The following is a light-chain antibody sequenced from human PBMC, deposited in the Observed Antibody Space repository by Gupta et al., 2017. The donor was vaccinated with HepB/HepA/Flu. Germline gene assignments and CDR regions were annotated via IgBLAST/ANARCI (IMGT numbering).Light chain of an antibody. J-gene: IGLJ2*01. CDR1: GSNIGSNT. Sequence: QSVLTQPPSASGTPGRRVTISCSGSGSNIGSNTVIWYQQLPGTAPKLLIYANNQRPTGVPDRFSGSKSGTSASLAISGLQSEDEADYYCAAWDDSLNGLLFGGGTKVAVL. V-gene: IGLV1-44*01. CDR2: ANN. CDR3: AAWDDSLNGLL.